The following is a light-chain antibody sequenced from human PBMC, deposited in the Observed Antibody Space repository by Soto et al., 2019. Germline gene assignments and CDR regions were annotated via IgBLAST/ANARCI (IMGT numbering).Light chain of an antibody. J-gene: IGKJ1*01. CDR2: AAS. Sequence: EIALTQSPGTLYSSPGERATLSCRASQSISSTYLAWYRQKPGQAPRLLIYAASSRATGIPDRFSGSGSGTDFTLTISRLEPEDFAVYYCLQYYASSWTFGEGTRVEI. V-gene: IGKV3-20*01. CDR3: LQYYASSWT. CDR1: QSISSTY.